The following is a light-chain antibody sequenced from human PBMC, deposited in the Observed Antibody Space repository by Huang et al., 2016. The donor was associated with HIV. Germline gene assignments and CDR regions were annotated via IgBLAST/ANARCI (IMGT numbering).Light chain of an antibody. CDR2: LGS. CDR3: MQAIQIPT. Sequence: DIVMTQSPLSLPVTPGEPASISCRSSQSLLHRNGYNYLEWYLQKPGQSPQLLIYLGSNRASGVPERFSGSGSGTDFTLKISRVEAEDVGIYYCMQAIQIPTFGPGTKVDIK. V-gene: IGKV2-28*01. J-gene: IGKJ3*01. CDR1: QSLLHRNGYNY.